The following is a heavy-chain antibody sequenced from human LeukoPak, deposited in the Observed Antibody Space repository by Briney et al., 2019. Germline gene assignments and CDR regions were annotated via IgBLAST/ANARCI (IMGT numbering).Heavy chain of an antibody. CDR3: ARRRDGYKNSPNWFDP. Sequence: GESLKISCKGSGYSFTSYWIGWVRQMPGKGLEWMGIIYPGDSGTRYSPSFQGQVTISADKSISTAYLRWGSLKASDTAMYYCARRRDGYKNSPNWFDPWGQGTLVTVSS. D-gene: IGHD5-24*01. CDR2: IYPGDSGT. J-gene: IGHJ5*02. V-gene: IGHV5-51*03. CDR1: GYSFTSYW.